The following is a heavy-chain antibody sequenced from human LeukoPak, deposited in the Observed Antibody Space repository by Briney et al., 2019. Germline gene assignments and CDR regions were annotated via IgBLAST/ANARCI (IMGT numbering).Heavy chain of an antibody. CDR1: GYTCTSYG. V-gene: IGHV1-18*01. Sequence: ASVKVSCKASGYTCTSYGISWVRQAPGQGLEWMGWISAYNGNTNYAQKLQGRVTMTTDTSTSTAYIGLRSLRSDDTAVYYCARVGQWPMVPSDYWGQGTLVTVSS. D-gene: IGHD6-19*01. J-gene: IGHJ4*02. CDR2: ISAYNGNT. CDR3: ARVGQWPMVPSDY.